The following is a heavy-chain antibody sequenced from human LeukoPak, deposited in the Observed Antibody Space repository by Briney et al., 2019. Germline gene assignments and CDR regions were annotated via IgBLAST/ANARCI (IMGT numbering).Heavy chain of an antibody. J-gene: IGHJ4*02. CDR1: GYTFTSYY. Sequence: ASVKVSCKASGYTFTSYYMHWVRQAPGQGLEWMGIINPSGGSTSYAQKFQGRVTMTEDTSTDTAYMELSSLRSEDTAVYYCATDPPVYWGQGTLVTVSS. CDR2: INPSGGST. V-gene: IGHV1-46*01. CDR3: ATDPPVY.